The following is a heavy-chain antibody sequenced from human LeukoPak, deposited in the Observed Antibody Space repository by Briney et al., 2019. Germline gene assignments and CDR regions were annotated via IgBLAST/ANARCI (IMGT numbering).Heavy chain of an antibody. CDR3: AKEIHPRSSNGWPFDY. V-gene: IGHV3-30*18. J-gene: IGHJ4*02. CDR2: ISYDGKVK. CDR1: GFTFSTYG. D-gene: IGHD6-19*01. Sequence: GGSLRLSCAASGFTFSTYGMQWVRQAPGKGLEWVAVISYDGKVKHYTDSVKGRFTISRDNSRNTLYLQMNSLGTEDTALYYCAKEIHPRSSNGWPFDYWGQGTLVAVSS.